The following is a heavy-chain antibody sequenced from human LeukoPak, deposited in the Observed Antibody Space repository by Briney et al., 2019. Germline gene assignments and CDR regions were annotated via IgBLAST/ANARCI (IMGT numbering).Heavy chain of an antibody. Sequence: ASVKVSCKASGYTFTSYGISWVRQAPGQGLEWMGWISAYNGNTNYAQKLQGRVTMTTDTSTSTAYMELRSLRSDDTAVYYCARVDHSYNMYDAFDIWGQGTMVTVSS. J-gene: IGHJ3*02. CDR3: ARVDHSYNMYDAFDI. D-gene: IGHD5-24*01. V-gene: IGHV1-18*01. CDR1: GYTFTSYG. CDR2: ISAYNGNT.